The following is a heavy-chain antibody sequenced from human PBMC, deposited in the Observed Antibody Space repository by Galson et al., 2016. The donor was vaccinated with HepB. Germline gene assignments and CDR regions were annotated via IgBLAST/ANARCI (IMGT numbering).Heavy chain of an antibody. CDR2: VYSNADK. J-gene: IGHJ4*02. CDR1: GVSLNNNAMA. D-gene: IGHD1-1*01. Sequence: PALVKPTQTLTLTCTLSGVSLNNNAMAVGWIRQPPGKALEWLALVYSNADKRYSPSLRSRLTITRDTSKNQVVLTMTNLDPLDTATYFCAHSKRLGVFTLFDSWGQGTLVTVSS. V-gene: IGHV2-5*01. CDR3: AHSKRLGVFTLFDS.